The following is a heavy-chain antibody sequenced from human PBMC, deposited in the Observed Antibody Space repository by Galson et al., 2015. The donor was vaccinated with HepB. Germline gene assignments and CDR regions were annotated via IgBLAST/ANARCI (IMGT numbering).Heavy chain of an antibody. CDR1: GFTVSSNY. Sequence: SLRLSCAASGFTVSSNYMSWVRQAPGKGLEWVSVIYSGGSTYYADSVKGRFTISRDNSKNTLYLQMNSLRAEDTAVYYCARDPSSAPNPPPDYYYGMDVWGQGTTVPVSS. CDR3: ARDPSSAPNPPPDYYYGMDV. D-gene: IGHD1-14*01. J-gene: IGHJ6*02. CDR2: IYSGGST. V-gene: IGHV3-66*01.